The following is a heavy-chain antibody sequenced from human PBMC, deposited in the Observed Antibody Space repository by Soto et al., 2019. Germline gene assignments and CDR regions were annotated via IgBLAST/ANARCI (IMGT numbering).Heavy chain of an antibody. CDR3: ARLILATFGTIDY. D-gene: IGHD5-12*01. J-gene: IGHJ4*02. CDR2: INHSGST. Sequence: QVQLQQWGAGLLKPSETLSLTCAVYGGSFSGYYWSWIRQPPGKGLEWIGEINHSGSTNYNPSLKSRVTISVDTSKNQFSLKLSSVTAADTAVYYCARLILATFGTIDYWGQGTLVTVSS. V-gene: IGHV4-34*01. CDR1: GGSFSGYY.